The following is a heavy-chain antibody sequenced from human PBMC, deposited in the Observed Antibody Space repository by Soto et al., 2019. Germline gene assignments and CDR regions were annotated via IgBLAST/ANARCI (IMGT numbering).Heavy chain of an antibody. CDR1: GFTFSSYA. CDR2: ITGSAGST. Sequence: EVQLLESGGGLVQPGGSLRLSCAASGFTFSSYAMSWVRQAPGKGLEWVSSITGSAGSTYYADSVKGRFTISRDNSKNTLYRQMTGLRVEDTAVYYCAKDRNRWLRFDLGYWGQGTLVTVSS. D-gene: IGHD5-12*01. J-gene: IGHJ4*02. CDR3: AKDRNRWLRFDLGY. V-gene: IGHV3-23*01.